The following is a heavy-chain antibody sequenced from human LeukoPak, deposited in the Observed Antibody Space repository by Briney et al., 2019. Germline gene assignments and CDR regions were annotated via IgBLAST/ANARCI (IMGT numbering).Heavy chain of an antibody. Sequence: GGSLRLSCVASGFTFSSYAMSWVRQAPGKGLEWVSAISGSGGSTYYADSVKGRFTISRDNSKNTLYLQMNSLRAEDTAVYYCAKEGYSSSWDYYYYYYMDVWGKGTTVTVSS. V-gene: IGHV3-23*01. J-gene: IGHJ6*03. CDR2: ISGSGGST. D-gene: IGHD6-13*01. CDR1: GFTFSSYA. CDR3: AKEGYSSSWDYYYYYYMDV.